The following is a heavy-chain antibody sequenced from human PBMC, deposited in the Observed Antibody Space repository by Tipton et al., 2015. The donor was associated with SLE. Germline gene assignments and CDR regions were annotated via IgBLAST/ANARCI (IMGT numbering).Heavy chain of an antibody. V-gene: IGHV5-51*03. CDR3: ARLGFCSGGKFYHFDS. Sequence: QLVQSGAQLKEPGESLQSSCQGSGYSFASYWVGWVRQVHEKGLEWVGAIYPGDSATRYSPSFESKVTMSVDKSSRTAYLQWSYLKASDSALYYCARLGFCSGGKFYHFDSWGQGTLITVSS. CDR1: GYSFASYW. CDR2: IYPGDSAT. J-gene: IGHJ4*02. D-gene: IGHD2-15*01.